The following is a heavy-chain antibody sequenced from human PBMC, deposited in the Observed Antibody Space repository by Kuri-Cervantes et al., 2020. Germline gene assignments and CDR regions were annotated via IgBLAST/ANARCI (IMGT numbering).Heavy chain of an antibody. J-gene: IGHJ4*02. CDR3: AKESGDSGTYFNAFSHYDY. V-gene: IGHV3-30*07. CDR1: GFTFSSYA. D-gene: IGHD3-10*01. Sequence: GGSLRLSCAASGFTFSSYAMHWVRQAPGKGLEWVAVISYDGSNKYYPDSVKGRFTISRDNSKNTLYLQMNSLRAEDTAVYYCAKESGDSGTYFNAFSHYDYWGQGTLVTVSS. CDR2: ISYDGSNK.